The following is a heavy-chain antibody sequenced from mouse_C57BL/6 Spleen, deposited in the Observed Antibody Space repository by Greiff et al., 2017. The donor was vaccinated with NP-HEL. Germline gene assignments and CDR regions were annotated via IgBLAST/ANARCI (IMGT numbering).Heavy chain of an antibody. CDR2: IHPNSGST. CDR1: GYTFTSYW. Sequence: VQLQQPGAELVKPGASVKLSCKASGYTFTSYWMHWVKQRPGQGLEWIGMIHPNSGSTNYNEKFKSKATLTVDKSSSTAYMQLSSLTSEDSAVYYCAREGDSSGYFDDWGQGTTLTVSS. D-gene: IGHD3-2*02. J-gene: IGHJ2*01. V-gene: IGHV1-64*01. CDR3: AREGDSSGYFDD.